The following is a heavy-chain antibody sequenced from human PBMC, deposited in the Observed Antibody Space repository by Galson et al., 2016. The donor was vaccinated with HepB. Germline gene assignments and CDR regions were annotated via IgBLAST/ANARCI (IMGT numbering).Heavy chain of an antibody. CDR1: GYTLTSYY. V-gene: IGHV1-46*01. CDR3: ARHYNLLPAKLFDH. J-gene: IGHJ4*02. CDR2: INPDSGSA. Sequence: SVNVSCKASGYTLTSYYMHWVRQAPGQGLEWMGIINPDSGSATSARKFQGRVTMTRDTFTSTVFMELSSLTSEDTAVYYCARHYNLLPAKLFDHWGQGTLVTVSS. D-gene: IGHD2-15*01.